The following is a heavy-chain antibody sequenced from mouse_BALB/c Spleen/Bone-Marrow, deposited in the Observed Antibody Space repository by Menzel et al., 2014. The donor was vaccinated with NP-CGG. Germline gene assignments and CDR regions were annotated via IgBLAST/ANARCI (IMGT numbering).Heavy chain of an antibody. D-gene: IGHD4-1*01. V-gene: IGHV1-77*01. Sequence: QVQLKESGPELVKPGASVKMSCKASGYTFTDYIINWVKQRTGQGLEWIGGIYPGSGSIYYNQKFKGKATLTADKSSNTAYMQFRSLTSDDSAVYFCARSPNWDPYYAMDYWGQGTSVTVSS. CDR2: IYPGSGSI. J-gene: IGHJ4*01. CDR3: ARSPNWDPYYAMDY. CDR1: GYTFTDYI.